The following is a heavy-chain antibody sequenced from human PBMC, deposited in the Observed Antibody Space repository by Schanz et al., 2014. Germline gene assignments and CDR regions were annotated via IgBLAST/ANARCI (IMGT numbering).Heavy chain of an antibody. Sequence: EVQLLESGGGLVEPGGSLRLSCAVSGFIVRSNYMTWVRQAPGKGLEWVSFVHPGGSTYYPDSVKGRFTISRDSSKNTLYLQMNSLRAEDTAVYHCVSSGSYSSYASWGQGTLVTDSS. CDR2: VHPGGST. CDR3: VSSGSYSSYAS. CDR1: GFIVRSNY. V-gene: IGHV3-66*01. D-gene: IGHD3-10*01. J-gene: IGHJ4*02.